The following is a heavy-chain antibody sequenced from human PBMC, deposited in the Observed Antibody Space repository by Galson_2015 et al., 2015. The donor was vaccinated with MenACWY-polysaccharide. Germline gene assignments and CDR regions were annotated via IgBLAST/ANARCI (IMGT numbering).Heavy chain of an antibody. Sequence: SLRLSCAASGFTFSSYWMHWVRQAPGEGLVWVSRINTDGSSTSYADSVKGRFTVSRDNAMNTVYLQMNSLRAEDTAVYYCARDPHCGAGCSIHDAFDVWGQGTKVTVSS. D-gene: IGHD2-21*02. CDR3: ARDPHCGAGCSIHDAFDV. V-gene: IGHV3-74*01. J-gene: IGHJ3*01. CDR2: INTDGSST. CDR1: GFTFSSYW.